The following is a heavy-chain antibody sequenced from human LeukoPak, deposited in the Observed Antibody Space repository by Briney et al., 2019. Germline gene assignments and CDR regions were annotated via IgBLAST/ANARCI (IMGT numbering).Heavy chain of an antibody. D-gene: IGHD1-26*01. J-gene: IGHJ4*02. Sequence: PGGSLRLSCAASGFTFSTYAMSWVRQAPGKGLEWVSAISDSGRSTYYAASVKGRFTISRDKSTNTLYLQMNSLRGEDTAVYYCAKGKEWELLLPFDYWGQGTLVTVSS. CDR1: GFTFSTYA. CDR3: AKGKEWELLLPFDY. CDR2: ISDSGRST. V-gene: IGHV3-23*01.